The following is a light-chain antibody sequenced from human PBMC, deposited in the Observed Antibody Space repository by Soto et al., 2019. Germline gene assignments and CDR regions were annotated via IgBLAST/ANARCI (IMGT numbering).Light chain of an antibody. Sequence: QLVLTQSPSASASLGASVKLTCTLSSGHNSYVIAWHQQQPEKGPRYLMKVNSDGSHSKGDGIPDRFSGSSSGAERYLTISSLQSEDEADYYCQTWGTGIRLFGGGTQLTVL. J-gene: IGLJ2*01. CDR3: QTWGTGIRL. V-gene: IGLV4-69*01. CDR1: SGHNSYV. CDR2: VNSDGSH.